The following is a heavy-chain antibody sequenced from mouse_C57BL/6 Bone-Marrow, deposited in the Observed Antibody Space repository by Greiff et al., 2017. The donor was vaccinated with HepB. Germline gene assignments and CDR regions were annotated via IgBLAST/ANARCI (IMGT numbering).Heavy chain of an antibody. V-gene: IGHV3-6*01. J-gene: IGHJ1*03. CDR2: ISYDGSN. D-gene: IGHD1-1*01. Sequence: VQLQQSGPGLVKPSQSLSLTCSVTGYSITSGYYWNWIRQFPGNKLEWMGYISYDGSNNYNPSLKNRISITRDTSKNQFFLKLNSVTTEDTATYYCARPYYYGSRYFDVWGTGTTVTVSS. CDR1: GYSITSGYY. CDR3: ARPYYYGSRYFDV.